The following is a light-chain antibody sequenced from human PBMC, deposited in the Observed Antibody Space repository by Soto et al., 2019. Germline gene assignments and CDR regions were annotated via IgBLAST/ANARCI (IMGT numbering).Light chain of an antibody. CDR2: GAT. J-gene: IGKJ4*02. CDR1: QSVSSS. CDR3: QQYNNWPLT. Sequence: EIMMTQSTATLSVSPGERATLSFRAIQSVSSSLGWYQQKPGQPPRLLIYGATTRATGIPARFSGSGSGTEFTLTISSLQSEDFAVYYCQQYNNWPLTFGGGTKVDIK. V-gene: IGKV3D-15*01.